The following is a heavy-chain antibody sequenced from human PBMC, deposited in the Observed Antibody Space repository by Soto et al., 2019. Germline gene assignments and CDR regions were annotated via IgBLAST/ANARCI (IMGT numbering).Heavy chain of an antibody. D-gene: IGHD2-2*01. J-gene: IGHJ4*02. Sequence: SGGSLRLSCAASGFTFSSYAMSWVRQAPGKGLEWVSAISGSGDSTYYSPSLKSRLTITKDTSNNQAVLTMTNMDPVDTATYYCARESRRFFDCWGQGTLVTVSS. CDR2: ISGSGDST. V-gene: IGHV3-23*01. CDR1: GFTFSSYA. CDR3: ARESRRFFDC.